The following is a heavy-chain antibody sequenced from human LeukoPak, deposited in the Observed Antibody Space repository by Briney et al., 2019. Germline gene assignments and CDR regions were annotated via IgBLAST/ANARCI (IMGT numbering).Heavy chain of an antibody. Sequence: ASVKVSCKASGYTFTGYYMHWVRQAPGQGLEWMGWISAYNGNTNYAQKLQGRVTMTTDTSTSTAYMELRSLRSDDTAVYYCARDRVGSSYDFWSGYYPRYFDYWGQGTLVTVSS. D-gene: IGHD3-3*01. CDR2: ISAYNGNT. J-gene: IGHJ4*02. CDR1: GYTFTGYY. V-gene: IGHV1-18*04. CDR3: ARDRVGSSYDFWSGYYPRYFDY.